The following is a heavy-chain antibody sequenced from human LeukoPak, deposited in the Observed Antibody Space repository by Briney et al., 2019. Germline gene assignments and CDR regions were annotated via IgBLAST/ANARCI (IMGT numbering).Heavy chain of an antibody. CDR2: ISAYNGNT. Sequence: ASVKVSCKASGYTFTSYGISWVRQAPGQGLEWMGWISAYNGNTNYAQKLQGRVTMTTDTSTSTAYMELRSLRSDDTAVYYCARDYFAMVRGVIITPLGYWGQGTLVPVSS. V-gene: IGHV1-18*01. CDR1: GYTFTSYG. D-gene: IGHD3-10*01. CDR3: ARDYFAMVRGVIITPLGY. J-gene: IGHJ4*02.